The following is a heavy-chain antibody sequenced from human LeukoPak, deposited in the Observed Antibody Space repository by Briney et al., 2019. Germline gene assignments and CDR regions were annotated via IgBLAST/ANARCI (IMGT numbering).Heavy chain of an antibody. Sequence: GGSLRLSCAASGLTFSSYAMSWVRQAPGKGLEWVSGISGSGISTLYADSVQGRFIISRDNSNNTLYLEMNNLRAEDTAVYYCAKDRLKGMAAAGTGCFDPWGQEALVTASS. CDR1: GLTFSSYA. J-gene: IGHJ5*02. CDR2: ISGSGIST. CDR3: AKDRLKGMAAAGTGCFDP. D-gene: IGHD6-13*01. V-gene: IGHV3-23*01.